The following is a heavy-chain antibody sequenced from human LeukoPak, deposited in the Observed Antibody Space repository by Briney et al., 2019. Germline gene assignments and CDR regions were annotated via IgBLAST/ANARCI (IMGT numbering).Heavy chain of an antibody. V-gene: IGHV3-7*01. CDR1: GFTFSSYW. Sequence: PGGPLRLSCAASGFTFSSYWMSWVRQAPGKGLEWVANIKQDGSETYYADSVKGRFTISRDNAKNSLYLQMNSLRAEDTAVYYCAREWFGDLLFWGQGTLVTVSS. J-gene: IGHJ4*02. D-gene: IGHD3-10*01. CDR3: AREWFGDLLF. CDR2: IKQDGSET.